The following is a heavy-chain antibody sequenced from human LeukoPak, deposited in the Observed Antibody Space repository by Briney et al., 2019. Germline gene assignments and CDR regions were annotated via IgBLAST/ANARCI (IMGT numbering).Heavy chain of an antibody. CDR2: INPSGGST. J-gene: IGHJ4*02. Sequence: ASVKVSCKSSGYTFTSYYMYWVRQAPGQGLEWMGIINPSGGSTSYAQKFQGRATMTRDTSTSTVYMELSSLRSEDTAVYYCARDSGMVRGTVDYWGQGTLVTVSS. CDR3: ARDSGMVRGTVDY. V-gene: IGHV1-46*01. D-gene: IGHD3-10*01. CDR1: GYTFTSYY.